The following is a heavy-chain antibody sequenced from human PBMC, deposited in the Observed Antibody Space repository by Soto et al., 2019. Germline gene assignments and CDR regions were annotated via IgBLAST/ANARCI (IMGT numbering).Heavy chain of an antibody. CDR2: VSYSART. CDR3: AGLQYKVVTAMDD. CDR1: RGSINNYY. D-gene: IGHD5-18*01. J-gene: IGHJ4*01. V-gene: IGHV4-59*03. Sequence: SQSRSRTWTLSRGSINNYYWTLIRQPPGKGLEWIGYVSYSARTNYSPYFNSRINIFVDKSRNQSSLHLRSVTAADKAGYYCAGLQYKVVTAMDDWGQGTMVTVSS.